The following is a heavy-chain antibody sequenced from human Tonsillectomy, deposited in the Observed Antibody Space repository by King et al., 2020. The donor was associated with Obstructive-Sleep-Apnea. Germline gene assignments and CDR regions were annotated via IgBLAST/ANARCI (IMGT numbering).Heavy chain of an antibody. Sequence: QLQESGPGLVKPSETLSLTCTVSGYSISSGYYWGWIRQPPGKGLEWIGSIYHSGSTYYNPSLKSRVTISVDTSKNQFSLKLSSVTAADTAVYYCARGFPADSSSDDYWGQGTLVTVSS. J-gene: IGHJ4*02. CDR3: ARGFPADSSSDDY. D-gene: IGHD6-6*01. CDR1: GYSISSGYY. CDR2: IYHSGST. V-gene: IGHV4-38-2*02.